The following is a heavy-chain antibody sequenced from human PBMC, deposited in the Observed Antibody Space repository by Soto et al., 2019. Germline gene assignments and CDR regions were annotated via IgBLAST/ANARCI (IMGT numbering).Heavy chain of an antibody. CDR3: PLPLYSPTYFDS. CDR1: GFSRSTSGVC. Sequence: HITLKESGPTLVKPTQTLTLTCTFSGFSRSTSGVCVGWIRQPPGKALEWLALIYWDDDKRYRPSLKSRLTITKDGSKNQVVLTMTSMDPVAKATSFCPLPLYSPTYFDSCGQGTLLTLSS. CDR2: IYWDDDK. J-gene: IGHJ4*02. V-gene: IGHV2-5*02. D-gene: IGHD2-8*01.